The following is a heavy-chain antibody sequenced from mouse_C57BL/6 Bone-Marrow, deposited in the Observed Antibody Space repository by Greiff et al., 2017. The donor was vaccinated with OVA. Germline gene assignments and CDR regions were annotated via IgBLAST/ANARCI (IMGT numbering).Heavy chain of an antibody. J-gene: IGHJ2*01. CDR1: GYTFTSYW. Sequence: QVHVKQPGAELVKPGASVKLSCKASGYTFTSYWMHWVKQRPGQGLEWIGMIHPNSGSTNYNEKFKSKATLTVDKSSSTAYMQLSSLTSEDSAVYYCARSRRQLRLGYWGQGTTLTVSS. CDR2: IHPNSGST. D-gene: IGHD3-2*02. V-gene: IGHV1-64*01. CDR3: ARSRRQLRLGY.